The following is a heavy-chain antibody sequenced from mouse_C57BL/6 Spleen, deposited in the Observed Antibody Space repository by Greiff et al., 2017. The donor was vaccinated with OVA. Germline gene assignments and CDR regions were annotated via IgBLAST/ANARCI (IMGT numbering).Heavy chain of an antibody. CDR1: GYTFTSYW. Sequence: VQLQQPGAELVKPGASVKLSCKASGYTFTSYWMHWVKQRPGQGLEWIGMIHPNSGSTNYNEKFKSKATLTIDKSYSTAYMQLRSLTSEDSAVYYWARGRYGSSFYAMDYWGQGTSVTVSS. J-gene: IGHJ4*01. D-gene: IGHD1-1*01. V-gene: IGHV1-64*01. CDR2: IHPNSGST. CDR3: ARGRYGSSFYAMDY.